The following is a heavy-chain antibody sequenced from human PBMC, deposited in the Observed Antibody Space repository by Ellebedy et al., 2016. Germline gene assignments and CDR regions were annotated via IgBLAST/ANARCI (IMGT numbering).Heavy chain of an antibody. Sequence: GESLKISXTASGFTFSSFWMSWVRQAPGKGLEWVSSISSSSSYIYYADSVKGRFTISRDNAKNSLYLQMNSLRAEDTAVYYCARVYGDYVLRAFDIWGQGTMVTVSS. CDR3: ARVYGDYVLRAFDI. J-gene: IGHJ3*02. V-gene: IGHV3-21*01. CDR1: GFTFSSFW. CDR2: ISSSSSYI. D-gene: IGHD4-17*01.